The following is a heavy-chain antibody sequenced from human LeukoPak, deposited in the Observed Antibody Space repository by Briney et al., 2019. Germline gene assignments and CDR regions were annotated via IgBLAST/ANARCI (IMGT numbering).Heavy chain of an antibody. CDR1: GGSISSSDYY. CDR2: IYYSGST. D-gene: IGHD3-10*01. V-gene: IGHV4-39*01. Sequence: SETLSLTCTVSGGSISSSDYYWGWIRQPPGKGLERIGSIYYSGSTYYNPSLKSRITISVDTSKNQFSLDLSSVTAADTAVYYCARHDSYGSVNWFDPWGQGTLVTVS. J-gene: IGHJ5*02. CDR3: ARHDSYGSVNWFDP.